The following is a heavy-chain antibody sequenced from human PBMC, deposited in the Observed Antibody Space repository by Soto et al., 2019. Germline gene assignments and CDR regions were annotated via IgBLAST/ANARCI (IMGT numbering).Heavy chain of an antibody. CDR1: GFTFTSSA. D-gene: IGHD6-19*01. J-gene: IGHJ4*02. CDR3: AAGGIAVAGAPY. CDR2: IVVGSGNT. Sequence: ASVKVSCKASGFTFTSSAMQWVRQARGQRLEWIGWIVVGSGNTNYAQKFQERVTITRDMSTSTAYMELSSLRSEDTAVYYCAAGGIAVAGAPYWGQGTLVTVSS. V-gene: IGHV1-58*02.